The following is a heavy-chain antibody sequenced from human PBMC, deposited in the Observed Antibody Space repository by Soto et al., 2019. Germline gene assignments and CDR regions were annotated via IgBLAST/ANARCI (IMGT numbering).Heavy chain of an antibody. Sequence: SETLSLTCSFSGDSVTSHYFTWIRQSPEKGLEWIGYMHYTGFSHYNPSLKSRVTISVDKSKNQFTLKLSSVTAADTAVYYCAREAGIAAAGSGGANYYYYYGMDVWGQGTTVTVSS. CDR1: GDSVTSHY. D-gene: IGHD6-13*01. J-gene: IGHJ6*02. CDR2: MHYTGFS. CDR3: AREAGIAAAGSGGANYYYYYGMDV. V-gene: IGHV4-59*02.